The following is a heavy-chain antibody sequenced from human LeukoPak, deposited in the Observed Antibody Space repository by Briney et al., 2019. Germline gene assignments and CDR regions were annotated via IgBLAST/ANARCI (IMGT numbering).Heavy chain of an antibody. CDR2: ISYDGSNK. Sequence: PGGSLRLSCAASGFTFSSYGMHWVRQAPGKGLEWVAVISYDGSNKYYADSVKGRFTISRDNSKNTLYLQMNSLRAEDTAVYYCAKELYNWNYADFDYWGQGTLVTVSS. CDR3: AKELYNWNYADFDY. V-gene: IGHV3-30*18. D-gene: IGHD1-7*01. J-gene: IGHJ4*02. CDR1: GFTFSSYG.